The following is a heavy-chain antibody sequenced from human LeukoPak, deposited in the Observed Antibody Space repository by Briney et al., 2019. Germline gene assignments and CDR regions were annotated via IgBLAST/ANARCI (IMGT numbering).Heavy chain of an antibody. CDR3: ARGPYSYDSSGAFDI. V-gene: IGHV4-39*01. CDR2: IYYSGRT. D-gene: IGHD3-22*01. J-gene: IGHJ3*02. Sequence: SETLSLTCTVSGGSISSSGYYWGWIRQPPGKGLEWIGSIYYSGRTFYNPSLKSRGTISLDTSKNQFSLNLTSVTAADTAVYFCARGPYSYDSSGAFDIWGQGTMVTVSS. CDR1: GGSISSSGYY.